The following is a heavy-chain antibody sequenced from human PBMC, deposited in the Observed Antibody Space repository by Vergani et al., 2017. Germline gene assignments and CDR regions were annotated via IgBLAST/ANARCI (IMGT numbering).Heavy chain of an antibody. Sequence: QVQLQESGPGLVKPSETLSLTCTVPGGSISSYYWSWIRQPPGKGLEWIGYIDYSGSTNYNPSLKSRVTISVDTSKNQFSLKLSSVTAADTAVYYCARVPGYCSSTSCPVDYWGQGTLVTVSS. CDR2: IDYSGST. J-gene: IGHJ4*02. CDR3: ARVPGYCSSTSCPVDY. V-gene: IGHV4-59*01. D-gene: IGHD2-2*03. CDR1: GGSISSYY.